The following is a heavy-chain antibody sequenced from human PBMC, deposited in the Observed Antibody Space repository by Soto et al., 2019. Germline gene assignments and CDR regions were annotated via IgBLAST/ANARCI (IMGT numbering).Heavy chain of an antibody. V-gene: IGHV4-34*01. Sequence: SSETLSPTCGVRGDSLTGYSWSWIRQPPGKGLEWIGEINFQGTTNYHPSLRSRLSMSVDMSTSQISLNMSSVTAADTALHFCARKLEGSFRLVEWLSYMRFDPWGPGTLVTVSS. CDR2: INFQGTT. J-gene: IGHJ5*02. CDR1: GDSLTGYS. D-gene: IGHD3-3*01. CDR3: ARKLEGSFRLVEWLSYMRFDP.